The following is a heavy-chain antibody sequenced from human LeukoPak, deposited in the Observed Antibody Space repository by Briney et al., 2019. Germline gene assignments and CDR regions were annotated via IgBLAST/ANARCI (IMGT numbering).Heavy chain of an antibody. Sequence: SETLSLTCAVYGGSFSGYYWSLIRQPPGKGLEWIGEINHSGSTNYNPSLKSRVTISVDTSKNQFSLKLSSVTAADTAVYYCAVNTVTHHYGMDVWGQGTTVTVSS. CDR3: AVNTVTHHYGMDV. V-gene: IGHV4-34*01. CDR1: GGSFSGYY. CDR2: INHSGST. D-gene: IGHD4-17*01. J-gene: IGHJ6*02.